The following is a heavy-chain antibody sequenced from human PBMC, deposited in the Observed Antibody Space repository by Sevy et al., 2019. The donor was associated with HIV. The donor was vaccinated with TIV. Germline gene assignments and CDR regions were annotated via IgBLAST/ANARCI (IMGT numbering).Heavy chain of an antibody. CDR1: GFTFDDYA. Sequence: GGSLRLSCAASGFTFDDYAMHWVRQAPGKALEWVSGISWNSGSIGYADSVKGRFTISRDNAKNSLYLQMNSLRAEDTALYYCAKDMVRGVITPSMDVWGQGTTVTVSS. J-gene: IGHJ6*02. V-gene: IGHV3-9*01. CDR3: AKDMVRGVITPSMDV. D-gene: IGHD3-10*01. CDR2: ISWNSGSI.